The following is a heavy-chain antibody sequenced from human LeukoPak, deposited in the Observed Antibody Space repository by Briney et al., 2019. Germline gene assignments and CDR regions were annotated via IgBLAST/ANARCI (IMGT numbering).Heavy chain of an antibody. CDR1: SYTFTRYG. CDR3: ARDLRFGELSFLPFDY. Sequence: ASVKVSCKASSYTFTRYGISWVRQAPGQGLEWMGWISGSNGNTNYAQKFQGRVSMTADTSTSTAYMELRSLRSDDTAVYYCARDLRFGELSFLPFDYWGQGTLVTVSS. V-gene: IGHV1-18*01. J-gene: IGHJ4*02. D-gene: IGHD3-10*01. CDR2: ISGSNGNT.